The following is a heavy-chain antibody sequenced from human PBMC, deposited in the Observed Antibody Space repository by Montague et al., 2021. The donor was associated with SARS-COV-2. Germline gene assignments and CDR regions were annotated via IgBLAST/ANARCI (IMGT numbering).Heavy chain of an antibody. J-gene: IGHJ4*02. Sequence: PALVKPTQTLTLTCTFSGFSLSTSGVGVGWIRQPPGRALEWLALXXWDDDKRYSPSLKSRLTITKDTSKNRVVLTMTNMDPVDTATYYCAHRPLLALKGQFDYWGQGTLVTVSS. CDR3: AHRPLLALKGQFDY. D-gene: IGHD3-3*02. CDR1: GFSLSTSGVG. V-gene: IGHV2-5*02. CDR2: XXWDDDK.